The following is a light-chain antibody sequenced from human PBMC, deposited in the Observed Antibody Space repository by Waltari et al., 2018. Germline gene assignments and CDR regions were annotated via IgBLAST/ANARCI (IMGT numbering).Light chain of an antibody. CDR2: WSS. J-gene: IGKJ4*01. Sequence: DIVMSQSPDSLAVSLGERATLKCKSSQSFFYDSNNNNYLVWYQQKPGQAPKLLFYWSSTRESGFPERFSGSGSGTDFSLTISSLQAEDVAVYYCQQYYNIPLTFGGGTKLEIK. V-gene: IGKV4-1*01. CDR3: QQYYNIPLT. CDR1: QSFFYDSNNNNY.